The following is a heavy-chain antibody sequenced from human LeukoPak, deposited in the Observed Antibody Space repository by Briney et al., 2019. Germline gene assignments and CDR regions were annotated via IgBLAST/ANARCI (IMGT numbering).Heavy chain of an antibody. J-gene: IGHJ4*02. D-gene: IGHD3-22*01. CDR1: GDTFGSYA. CDR2: TIPILGIA. Sequence: SVKVSCTAPGDTFGSYAISWVRQAHGQGLELMGMTIPILGIAKYAQKLQGRLTITADTSTSTAYMQLTNLRSDDTAVYYCASQFLLPFDYWGRGTLVTVSS. V-gene: IGHV1-69*04. CDR3: ASQFLLPFDY.